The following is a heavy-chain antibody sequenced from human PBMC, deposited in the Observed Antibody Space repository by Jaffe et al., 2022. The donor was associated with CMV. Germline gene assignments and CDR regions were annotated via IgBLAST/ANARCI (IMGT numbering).Heavy chain of an antibody. CDR2: IYHTGST. CDR3: ARDRRYYNPLTGEATTYIDS. Sequence: QVQLQESGPGLVKPSQTLSLTCTVSGGSVSSGGDYWTWIRQRPGKGLEWIGSIYHTGSTSSDPSLRSRVSISVDTSENQFSLRLNSVIVADTAVYYCARDRRYYNPLTGEATTYIDSWGQGILVTVSS. J-gene: IGHJ4*02. CDR1: GGSVSSGGDY. D-gene: IGHD3-9*01. V-gene: IGHV4-31*03.